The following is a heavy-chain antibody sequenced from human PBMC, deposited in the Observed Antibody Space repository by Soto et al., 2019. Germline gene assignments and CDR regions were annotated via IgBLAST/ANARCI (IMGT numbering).Heavy chain of an antibody. CDR2: MNPNSGNT. J-gene: IGHJ4*02. CDR1: GYTFTSYD. D-gene: IGHD2-8*01. V-gene: IGHV1-8*01. CDR3: ARDLLVYVRHN. Sequence: GASVRVSCKASGYTFTSYDISWVRQATGQGLEWMGWMNPNSGNTGYAQKFRGRVTMTRNTSISTAYMELSSLRSDDTAVYYCARDLLVYVRHNWGPGTPLTVS.